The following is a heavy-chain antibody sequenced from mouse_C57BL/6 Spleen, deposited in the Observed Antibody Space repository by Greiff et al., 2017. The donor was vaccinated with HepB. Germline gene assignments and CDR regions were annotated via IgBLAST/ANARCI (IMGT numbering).Heavy chain of an antibody. CDR2: IDPNRGGT. J-gene: IGHJ2*01. CDR3: ASAEGYYGYDGFDY. CDR1: GYTFTSYW. Sequence: VKLQQPGAELVKPGASVKLSCKASGYTFTSYWMHWVKQRPGRGLEWIGRIDPNRGGTKYNEKFKSKATLTVDKPSSTAYMQLSSLTSEDSAVYYCASAEGYYGYDGFDYWGQGTTLTVSS. D-gene: IGHD2-2*01. V-gene: IGHV1-72*01.